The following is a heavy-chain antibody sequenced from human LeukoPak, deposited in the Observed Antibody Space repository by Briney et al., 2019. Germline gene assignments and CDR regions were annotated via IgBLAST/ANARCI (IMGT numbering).Heavy chain of an antibody. Sequence: GGSLRLSCAASGFTFSSYAMNWVRQAPGKGLEWVSGFSGSGGTTYYADSAKGRFTISRDNSKNTLYLQMNSLRAEDTAVYYCANGNRCTSPNCLGYYYFYMDVWGKGTTVTVSS. CDR2: FSGSGGTT. CDR3: ANGNRCTSPNCLGYYYFYMDV. J-gene: IGHJ6*03. CDR1: GFTFSSYA. V-gene: IGHV3-23*01. D-gene: IGHD2-8*01.